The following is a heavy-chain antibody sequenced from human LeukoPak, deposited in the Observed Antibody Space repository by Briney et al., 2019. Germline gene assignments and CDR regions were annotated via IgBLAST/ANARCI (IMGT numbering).Heavy chain of an antibody. CDR2: IIPIFGTA. CDR1: GGTFSSYA. J-gene: IGHJ3*02. V-gene: IGHV1-69*01. D-gene: IGHD6-6*01. Sequence: SVTVSCKASGGTFSSYAISWVRQAPGQGLEWMGGIIPIFGTANYAQKFQGRVTITADESTSTAYMELSSLRSEDTAVYYCARMLGSIAARPLDLPTDAFDIWGQGTMVTVSS. CDR3: ARMLGSIAARPLDLPTDAFDI.